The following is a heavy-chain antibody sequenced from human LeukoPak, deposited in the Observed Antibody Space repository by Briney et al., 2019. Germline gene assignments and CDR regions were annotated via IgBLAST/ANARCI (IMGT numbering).Heavy chain of an antibody. Sequence: SETLSLTCTVSGGSISSYYWGWIRQPPGKGLEWIGSIYYSGSTYYNPSLKSRVTISVDTSKNQFSLKLSSVTAADTAVYYCATTSYDSSGYLLYWGQGTLVTVSS. CDR2: IYYSGST. V-gene: IGHV4-39*01. CDR1: GGSISSYY. D-gene: IGHD3-22*01. CDR3: ATTSYDSSGYLLY. J-gene: IGHJ4*02.